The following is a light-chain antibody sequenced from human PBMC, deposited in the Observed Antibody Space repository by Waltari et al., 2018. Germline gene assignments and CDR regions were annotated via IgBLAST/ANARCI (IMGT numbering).Light chain of an antibody. CDR1: NLGSKR. CDR3: LVWHSTIDHQGV. Sequence: SHVVTQSHSVSVAPGETARITGGGDNLGSKRVHGYQQRPGQAPVLVISYDSDRPSGIPERFSSSNSGNTATLTISWVEAEDEADYYCLVWHSTIDHQGVFGGGTKLTVL. CDR2: YDS. V-gene: IGLV3-21*04. J-gene: IGLJ2*01.